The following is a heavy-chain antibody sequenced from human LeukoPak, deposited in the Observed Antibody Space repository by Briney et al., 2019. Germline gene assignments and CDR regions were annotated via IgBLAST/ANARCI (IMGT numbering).Heavy chain of an antibody. CDR3: ARSGKVDAFDI. J-gene: IGHJ3*02. Sequence: PGGSLRLSCAASGFTFSNYGINWVRQFAGKGLEWVSYIGSGGDAIYYSDSVKGRFTISRDDAKSSLYLQASSLRAEDTAVYYCARSGKVDAFDIWGQGTMVTVSS. CDR2: IGSGGDAI. D-gene: IGHD2-15*01. CDR1: GFTFSNYG. V-gene: IGHV3-48*01.